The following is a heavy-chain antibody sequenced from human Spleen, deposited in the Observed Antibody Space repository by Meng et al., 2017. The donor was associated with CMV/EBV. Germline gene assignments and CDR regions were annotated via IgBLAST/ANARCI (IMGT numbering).Heavy chain of an antibody. CDR1: GFTFSDYW. Sequence: GESLKISCAASGFTFSDYWMAWVRQTPGKGLEWVANIKRDGSEKYYVDSVKGRFTVSRDNAKNSLYLQMRTLRAEDTAVYYCARKWELRRGFYYGMDVWGQGTTVTVSS. D-gene: IGHD1-26*01. J-gene: IGHJ6*02. CDR2: IKRDGSEK. CDR3: ARKWELRRGFYYGMDV. V-gene: IGHV3-7*01.